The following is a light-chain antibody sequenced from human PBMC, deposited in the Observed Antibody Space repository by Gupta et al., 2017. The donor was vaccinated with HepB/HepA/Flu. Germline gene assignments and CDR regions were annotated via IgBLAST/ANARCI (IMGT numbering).Light chain of an antibody. V-gene: IGLV5-45*02. Sequence: QAVLTPPSSLSASPGASASHTCTLRSGINVGNYRIYWYQQKPGNPPHYLLRYKSDSDKQQGSGVPSRFSGSKDASANAEIVRISVLQAEDEADYYCSSRHISAWVFGGGTKLTVL. CDR2: YKSDSDK. J-gene: IGLJ3*02. CDR1: SGINVGNYR. CDR3: SSRHISAWV.